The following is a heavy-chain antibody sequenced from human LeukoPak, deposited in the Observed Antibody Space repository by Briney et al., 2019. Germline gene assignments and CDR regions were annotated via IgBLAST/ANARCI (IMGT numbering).Heavy chain of an antibody. CDR2: IYYSGST. J-gene: IGHJ4*02. CDR1: GGSISSYY. Sequence: SETLSLTCTVSGGSISSYYWSWIRQPPGKGLEWIGYIYYSGSTNYNPSLKSRVTISVDTSKNQFSLKLSSVTAADTAVYYCARVLYGSGSYSREHYFDYWGQGTLVTVSS. V-gene: IGHV4-59*01. CDR3: ARVLYGSGSYSREHYFDY. D-gene: IGHD3-10*01.